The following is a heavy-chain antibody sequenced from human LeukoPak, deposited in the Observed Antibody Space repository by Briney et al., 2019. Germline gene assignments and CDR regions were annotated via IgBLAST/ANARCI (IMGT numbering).Heavy chain of an antibody. V-gene: IGHV3-23*01. CDR1: GFTFSSHA. Sequence: GGSLRLSCAASGFTFSSHAMSWVRQAPGRGLEWVSAIGDDVVSTYYAESVKGRFTISRDNSKNTLYLQMNSLRAEDTAVYYCAKDVRTVTSVYNWFDPWGQGTLVTVSS. J-gene: IGHJ5*02. D-gene: IGHD4-11*01. CDR2: IGDDVVST. CDR3: AKDVRTVTSVYNWFDP.